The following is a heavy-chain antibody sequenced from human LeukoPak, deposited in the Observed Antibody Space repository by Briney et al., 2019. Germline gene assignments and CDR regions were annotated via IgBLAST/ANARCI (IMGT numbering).Heavy chain of an antibody. D-gene: IGHD6-19*01. J-gene: IGHJ4*02. CDR3: ARQWLVENTIDY. CDR2: IYSGGST. CDR1: EFSVGSNY. V-gene: IGHV3-66*04. Sequence: GSLRLSCAASEFSVGSNYMTWVRQAPGKGLEWVSLIYSGGSTYYADSVKGRFTISRDNSKNTLYLQMNSLRAEDTAVYYCARQWLVENTIDYWGQGTLVTVSS.